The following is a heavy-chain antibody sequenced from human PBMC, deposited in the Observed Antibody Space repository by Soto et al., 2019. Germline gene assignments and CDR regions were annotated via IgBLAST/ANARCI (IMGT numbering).Heavy chain of an antibody. D-gene: IGHD2-21*02. V-gene: IGHV3-13*01. CDR2: IGTLRDT. Sequence: DVQLEASGGGLIQPGGSLTLSCIKSGFPFSAFDMHWVRQAAGKGLEWVSGIGTLRDTHYRDSVRGRFTISRDSAKNSVSLQMSSLTEGDTGLYFCARGRSNDFSSPPPPRFASWGRGTLVTVSP. CDR3: ARGRSNDFSSPPPPRFAS. J-gene: IGHJ5*01. CDR1: GFPFSAFD.